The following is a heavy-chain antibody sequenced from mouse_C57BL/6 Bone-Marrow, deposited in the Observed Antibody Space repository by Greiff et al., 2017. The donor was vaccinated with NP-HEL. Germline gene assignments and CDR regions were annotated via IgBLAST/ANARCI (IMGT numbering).Heavy chain of an antibody. J-gene: IGHJ1*03. D-gene: IGHD1-2*01. CDR3: ARSPHYYGEDWYFDV. CDR1: GYTFTSYW. CDR2: INPSSGYT. V-gene: IGHV1-7*01. Sequence: QVQLKESGAELAKPGASVKLSCKASGYTFTSYWMHWVKQRPGQGLEWIGYINPSSGYTKYNQKFKDKATLTADKSSSTAYMQMSSLTYEDSAVYYCARSPHYYGEDWYFDVWGTGTTVTVSS.